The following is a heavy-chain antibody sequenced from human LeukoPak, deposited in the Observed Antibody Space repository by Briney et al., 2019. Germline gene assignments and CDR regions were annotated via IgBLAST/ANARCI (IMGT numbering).Heavy chain of an antibody. CDR1: GGSISSGSYY. J-gene: IGHJ4*02. CDR3: AIHYGDYAGVLDY. D-gene: IGHD4-17*01. CDR2: IYTSGST. Sequence: SETLSLTCTVSGGSISSGSYYWSWIRQPAGTGLEWIGRIYTSGSTNYNPSLKSRVTISVDTSKNQFSLKLSSVTAADTAVYYCAIHYGDYAGVLDYWGQGTLVTVSS. V-gene: IGHV4-61*02.